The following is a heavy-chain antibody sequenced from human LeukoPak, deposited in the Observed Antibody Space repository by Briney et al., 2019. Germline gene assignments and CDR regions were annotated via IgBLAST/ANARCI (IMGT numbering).Heavy chain of an antibody. D-gene: IGHD6-13*01. CDR2: IQFDGIKK. CDR3: AQKSTGTFDI. J-gene: IGHJ3*02. V-gene: IGHV3-30*02. Sequence: PGGSLRLSCAASGFTFSSSAMHWVRQAPGKGLEWVAYIQFDGIKKFYSDSVKGRFTISRDNSKNTLFLQMSSLTTEDTAVYYCAQKSTGTFDIWGQGTMVTVS. CDR1: GFTFSSSA.